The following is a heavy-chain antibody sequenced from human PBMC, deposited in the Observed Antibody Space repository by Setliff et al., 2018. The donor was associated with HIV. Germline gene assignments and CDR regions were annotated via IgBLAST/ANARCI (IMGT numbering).Heavy chain of an antibody. CDR3: ARSPGWEPPSSFDY. D-gene: IGHD1-26*01. CDR1: GSIFSTYS. CDR2: VSISGGTM. Sequence: PGGSLRLSCAASGSIFSTYSMNWVRQAPGKGLEWVSYVSISGGTMYYADSVKGRFAISRDNAKNSLFLQMNSLRAEDTAVYYCARSPGWEPPSSFDYWGQGTLVTVSS. V-gene: IGHV3-48*01. J-gene: IGHJ4*02.